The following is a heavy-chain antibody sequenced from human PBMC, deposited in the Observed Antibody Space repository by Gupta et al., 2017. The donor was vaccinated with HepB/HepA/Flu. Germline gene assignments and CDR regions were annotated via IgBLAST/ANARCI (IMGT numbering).Heavy chain of an antibody. D-gene: IGHD3-16*01. J-gene: IGHJ6*03. CDR2: ISAYNGKT. V-gene: IGHV1-18*01. CDR1: GYTFNHYG. CDR3: GRWGPLYYYMDV. Sequence: VKLSCKASGYTFNHYGFTWVRQAPGQGLEWVGWISAYNGKTDYARKMQGRVSMTTDPSTTTAYMELRSLRSDDTAVYYCGRWGPLYYYMDVWGKGTTVTVSS.